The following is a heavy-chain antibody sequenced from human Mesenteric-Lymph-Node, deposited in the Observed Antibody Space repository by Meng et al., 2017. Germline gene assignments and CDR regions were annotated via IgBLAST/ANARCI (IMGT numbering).Heavy chain of an antibody. V-gene: IGHV1-8*01. Sequence: ASVKVSCKASGYTFTSYEINWVRQATGQGLECMGWMNPNSGNTGYAQKFQGRVTMTRNTSISTAYMDLSSLRSEDTAVYYCAGGTWKEATFDKRWFDPGGREPWSPSPQ. CDR2: MNPNSGNT. CDR3: AGGTWKEATFDKRWFDP. CDR1: GYTFTSYE. D-gene: IGHD5-12*01. J-gene: IGHJ5*02.